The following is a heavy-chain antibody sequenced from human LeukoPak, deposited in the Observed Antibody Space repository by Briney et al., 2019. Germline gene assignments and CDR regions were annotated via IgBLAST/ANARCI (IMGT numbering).Heavy chain of an antibody. CDR2: IKQDGTET. CDR1: GFTFSSYW. Sequence: PGGSLRLSCAASGFTFSSYWMSWVRQAPGKGLEWVANIKQDGTETYYVDSVKGRFTISRDNAKNSLYLQLNSLRAEDTAVYYCARAGSSWYSPNWVDPWGQGTLVTVSS. J-gene: IGHJ5*02. CDR3: ARAGSSWYSPNWVDP. D-gene: IGHD6-13*01. V-gene: IGHV3-7*01.